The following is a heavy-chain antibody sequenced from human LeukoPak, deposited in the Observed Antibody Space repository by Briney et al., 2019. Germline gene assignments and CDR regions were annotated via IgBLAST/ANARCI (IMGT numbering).Heavy chain of an antibody. J-gene: IGHJ4*02. CDR2: ISSSSSYI. CDR3: ARDWDYYGSAKGY. CDR1: GFTFSSYW. V-gene: IGHV3-21*01. Sequence: GGSLRLSCAASGFTFSSYWMSWVRQAPGKGLEWVSSISSSSSYIYYADSVKGRFTISRDNAKNSLYLQMNSLRAEDTAVYYCARDWDYYGSAKGYWGQGTLVTVSS. D-gene: IGHD3-10*01.